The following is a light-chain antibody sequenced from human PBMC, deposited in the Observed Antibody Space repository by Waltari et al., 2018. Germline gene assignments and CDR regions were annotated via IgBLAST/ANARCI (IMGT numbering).Light chain of an antibody. CDR3: ASWDDSPSGRWV. V-gene: IGLV1-47*01. CDR1: YSNGGTNV. Sequence: QSILTQPPSASGTPGPRVTISCSGTYSNGGTNVVNWYQQLPGTVPKLLIYRNDERPSGVPDRFSGSKSGTSASLAISGLRSEDDAHYFCASWDDSPSGRWVFGGGTKVTVL. CDR2: RND. J-gene: IGLJ3*02.